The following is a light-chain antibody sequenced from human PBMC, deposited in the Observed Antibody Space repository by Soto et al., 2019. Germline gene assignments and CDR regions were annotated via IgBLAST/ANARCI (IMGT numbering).Light chain of an antibody. J-gene: IGKJ2*01. Sequence: DIVMTQSPDSLAVSLGERATIHCRSSQSVLYRSNGRNYLAWYRQKPGQPPEVLFYWASTRESGVPDRFSGGRSGTDFTRTVSSLQAEDVALYFCQQYLSTPFTFGQGTRLEIK. CDR1: QSVLYRSNGRNY. CDR2: WAS. CDR3: QQYLSTPFT. V-gene: IGKV4-1*01.